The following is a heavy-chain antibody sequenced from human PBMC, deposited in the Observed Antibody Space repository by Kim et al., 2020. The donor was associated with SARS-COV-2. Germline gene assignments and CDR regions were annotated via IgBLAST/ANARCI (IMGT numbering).Heavy chain of an antibody. Sequence: GGSMRLSCAASGFTFSSYSMNWVRQAPGKGLEWVSSISSSSYIYYADSVKGRFTISRDNAKNSLYLQMNSLRAEDTAVYYCAREKKALGYYYYGMDVWG. CDR3: AREKKALGYYYYGMDV. D-gene: IGHD3-10*01. V-gene: IGHV3-21*01. CDR1: GFTFSSYS. J-gene: IGHJ6*02. CDR2: ISSSSYI.